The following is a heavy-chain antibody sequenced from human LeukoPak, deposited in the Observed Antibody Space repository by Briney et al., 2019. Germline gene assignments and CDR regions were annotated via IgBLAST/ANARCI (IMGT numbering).Heavy chain of an antibody. J-gene: IGHJ5*02. CDR2: INPNSGGT. Sequence: GASVKVSCKASGYTFTGYYMHWVRQAPGQGLEWMGWINPNSGGTNYAQKFQGRVTMTRDTSISTAYMELSRLRSDDTAVYYCARVRKAGITGTMYNWFDPWGQGTLVTVSS. D-gene: IGHD1-7*01. CDR3: ARVRKAGITGTMYNWFDP. V-gene: IGHV1-2*02. CDR1: GYTFTGYY.